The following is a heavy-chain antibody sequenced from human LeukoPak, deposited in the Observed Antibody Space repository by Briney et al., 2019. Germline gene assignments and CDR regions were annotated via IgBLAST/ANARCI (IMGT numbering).Heavy chain of an antibody. J-gene: IGHJ4*02. CDR2: ISGSGYST. D-gene: IGHD3-22*01. V-gene: IGHV3-23*01. Sequence: GGSLRLSCAASGFTFSSYAMSWVRQAPGKGLEWVSAISGSGYSTYYADSVKGRFTISRDNFKNTLDLQMNSLRAEDTAVYYCAKDVIADSSGYPYYFDYWGQGTLVTVSS. CDR1: GFTFSSYA. CDR3: AKDVIADSSGYPYYFDY.